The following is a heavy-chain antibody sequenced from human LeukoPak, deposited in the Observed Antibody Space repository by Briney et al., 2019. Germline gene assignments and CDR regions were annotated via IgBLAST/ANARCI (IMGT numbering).Heavy chain of an antibody. CDR3: ASGIVIVPVPTAFDI. CDR2: IKQDGSEK. D-gene: IGHD2-2*01. CDR1: GFTFRAYA. Sequence: GGSLRLSCAASGFTFRAYAMTWVRQAPGKGLEWVANIKQDGSEKYYVDSVKGRFTISRDNSRNTLWLQMNSLRAEDTAVYYCASGIVIVPVPTAFDIWGQGTMVTVSS. V-gene: IGHV3-7*03. J-gene: IGHJ3*02.